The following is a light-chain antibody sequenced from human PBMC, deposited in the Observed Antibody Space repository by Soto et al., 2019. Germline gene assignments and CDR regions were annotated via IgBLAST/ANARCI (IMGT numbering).Light chain of an antibody. CDR3: AAWDDSLNGVV. V-gene: IGLV1-44*01. CDR1: SCNIGSNT. J-gene: IGLJ2*01. CDR2: SNN. Sequence: QSVLTQPPSASGTPGQRVTISCSGSSCNIGSNTVNWYQHLPGTAPKLLIYSNNQRPSGVPDRFSGSKSGTSASLAISGLQSEDEADYYCAAWDDSLNGVVFGGGTKLTVL.